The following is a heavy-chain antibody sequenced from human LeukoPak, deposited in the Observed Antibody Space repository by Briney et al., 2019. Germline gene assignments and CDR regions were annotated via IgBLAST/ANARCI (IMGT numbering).Heavy chain of an antibody. CDR2: INHSGST. D-gene: IGHD3-3*01. CDR1: GGSFSGYY. Sequence: ASETLSLTCAVYGGSFSGYYWSWIRQPPGKGLEWIGEINHSGSTNYNPSLKSRVTISVDTSKNQFSLKLSSVTAADTAVYYCARVGGFFAYYYYYGMDVWGQGTTVTVSS. CDR3: ARVGGFFAYYYYYGMDV. V-gene: IGHV4-34*01. J-gene: IGHJ6*02.